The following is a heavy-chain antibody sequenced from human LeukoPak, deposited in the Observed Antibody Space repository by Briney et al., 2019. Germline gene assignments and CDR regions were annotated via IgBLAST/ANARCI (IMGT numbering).Heavy chain of an antibody. D-gene: IGHD5-12*01. CDR2: ISYGGDT. CDR1: GGSISSSSYF. J-gene: IGHJ3*02. Sequence: SETLSLTCTVSGGSISSSSYFWGWIRQSPGRGLEWIGSISYGGDTYYNPSLKSRVTISLDTSKSQFSLKLSSVTAADKAVYYCARSCRILDIVATIRARLGGNGFDIWGQGTMVTVSS. V-gene: IGHV4-39*07. CDR3: ARSCRILDIVATIRARLGGNGFDI.